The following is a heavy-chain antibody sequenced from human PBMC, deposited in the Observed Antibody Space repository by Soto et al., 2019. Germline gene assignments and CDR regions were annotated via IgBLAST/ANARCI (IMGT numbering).Heavy chain of an antibody. CDR2: ISGSGGST. V-gene: IGHV3-23*01. Sequence: PVGSLRLSCAASGFTFRSYAMSWVCQAPQKGLEWVSAISGSGGSTYYADSVKGRFTISRDNSKNTLYLQMNSLRAEDTAVYYCAKGIVYYYDSSGYFAYWGQGTLVTVSS. J-gene: IGHJ4*02. CDR3: AKGIVYYYDSSGYFAY. D-gene: IGHD3-22*01. CDR1: GFTFRSYA.